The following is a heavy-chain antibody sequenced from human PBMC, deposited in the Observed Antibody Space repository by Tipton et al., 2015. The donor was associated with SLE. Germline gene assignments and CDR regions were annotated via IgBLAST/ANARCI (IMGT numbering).Heavy chain of an antibody. Sequence: SLRLSCAASGFTFSSYWMSWVRQAPGKGLEWVANIKQDGSEKYYVDSVKGRFTISRDNAKNSLYLQMNSLRAEDTAVYYCAREGSYYYDSSHRGWYFDLWGRGTLVTVSS. CDR3: AREGSYYYDSSHRGWYFDL. CDR1: GFTFSSYW. CDR2: IKQDGSEK. D-gene: IGHD3-22*01. J-gene: IGHJ2*01. V-gene: IGHV3-7*01.